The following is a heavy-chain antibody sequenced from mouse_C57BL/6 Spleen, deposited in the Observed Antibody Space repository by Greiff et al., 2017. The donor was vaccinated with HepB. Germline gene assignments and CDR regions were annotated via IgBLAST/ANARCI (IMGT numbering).Heavy chain of an antibody. CDR3: ARGEATLAY. D-gene: IGHD3-2*02. V-gene: IGHV1-61*01. CDR2: IYPSDSET. Sequence: VQLQQPGAELVRPGSSVKLSCKASGYTFTSYWMDWVKQRPGQGLEWIGNIYPSDSETHYNQKFKDKATLTVDKSSSTAYMQLSSLTSEDSAVYYCARGEATLAYWGQGTLVTVSA. J-gene: IGHJ3*01. CDR1: GYTFTSYW.